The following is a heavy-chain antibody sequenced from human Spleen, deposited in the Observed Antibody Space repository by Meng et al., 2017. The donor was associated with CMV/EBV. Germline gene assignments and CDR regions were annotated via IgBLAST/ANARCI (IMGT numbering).Heavy chain of an antibody. D-gene: IGHD3-10*01. J-gene: IGHJ6*02. CDR3: AKDRRWEFPEDV. Sequence: GESLKISCAASGFTFSSYAMSWVRQAPGKGLEWVSAISGSGGSTYYADSVKGRFTISRDNSKNSLYLQMNSLRAEDTAIYYCAKDRRWEFPEDVWGQGTTVTVSS. V-gene: IGHV3-23*01. CDR2: ISGSGGST. CDR1: GFTFSSYA.